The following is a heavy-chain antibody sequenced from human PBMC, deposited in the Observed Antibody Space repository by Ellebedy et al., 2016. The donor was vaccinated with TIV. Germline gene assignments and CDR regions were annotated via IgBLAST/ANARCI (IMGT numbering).Heavy chain of an antibody. Sequence: SVKVSXKASRFTFTSSAMQWVRQARGQRLEWIGWIVVGSGNTNYAQKFQERVTITRDMSTSTAYMELSSLRSEDTAVYYCAAVAPAHSDYWGQGTLVTVSS. V-gene: IGHV1-58*02. CDR2: IVVGSGNT. CDR3: AAVAPAHSDY. D-gene: IGHD2-2*01. J-gene: IGHJ4*02. CDR1: RFTFTSSA.